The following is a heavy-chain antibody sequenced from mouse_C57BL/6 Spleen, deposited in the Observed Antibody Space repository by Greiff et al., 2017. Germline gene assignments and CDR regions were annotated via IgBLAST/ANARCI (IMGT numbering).Heavy chain of an antibody. J-gene: IGHJ1*03. Sequence: VKLQQPGAELVRPGTSVKLSCKASGYTFTSYWMHWVKQRPGQGLEWIGVIDPSDSYTNYNQKFKGKATLTVDTSSSTAYMQLSSLTSEDSAVYYCARNPLLRGYFDVWGTGTTVTVSS. CDR1: GYTFTSYW. CDR2: IDPSDSYT. CDR3: ARNPLLRGYFDV. D-gene: IGHD1-2*01. V-gene: IGHV1-59*01.